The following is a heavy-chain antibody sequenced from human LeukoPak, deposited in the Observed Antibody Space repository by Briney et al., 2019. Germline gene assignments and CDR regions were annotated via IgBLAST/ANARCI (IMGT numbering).Heavy chain of an antibody. Sequence: GGSLRLSCAASGFTFSSYAMSWVRQAPGKGLEWVSAISGSGGSTYYADSVKGRFTISRDNSKNTLYLQMNSLRAEDTAVYYCAKDLDILTGLYYYYGMDVWGQGTTVTVSS. CDR3: AKDLDILTGLYYYYGMDV. J-gene: IGHJ6*02. D-gene: IGHD3-9*01. CDR1: GFTFSSYA. CDR2: ISGSGGST. V-gene: IGHV3-23*01.